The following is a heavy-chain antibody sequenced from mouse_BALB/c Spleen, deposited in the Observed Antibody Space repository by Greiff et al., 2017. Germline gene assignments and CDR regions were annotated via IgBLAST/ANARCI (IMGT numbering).Heavy chain of an antibody. CDR1: GFTFSSFG. CDR2: ISSGSSTI. V-gene: IGHV5-17*02. Sequence: EVQVVESGGGLVQPGGSRKLSCAASGFTFSSFGMHWVRQAPEKGLEWVAYISSGSSTIYYADTVKGRFTISRDNPKNTLFLQMTSLRSEDTAMYYCARSVSTMITIAYWGQGTLVTVAA. CDR3: ARSVSTMITIAY. J-gene: IGHJ3*01. D-gene: IGHD2-4*01.